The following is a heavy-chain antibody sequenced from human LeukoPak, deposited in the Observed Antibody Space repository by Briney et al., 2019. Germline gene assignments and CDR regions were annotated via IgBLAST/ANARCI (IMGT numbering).Heavy chain of an antibody. J-gene: IGHJ4*02. CDR2: ISYDGSNK. V-gene: IGHV3-30*18. Sequence: GRSLRLSCAASGFTFSSYGMHWVRQAPGKGLEWVAVISYDGSNKYYADSVKGRFTISRGNSKNTLYLQMNSLRAEDTAVYYCAKDHLGYYFDYWGQGTLVTVSS. CDR3: AKDHLGYYFDY. CDR1: GFTFSSYG. D-gene: IGHD7-27*01.